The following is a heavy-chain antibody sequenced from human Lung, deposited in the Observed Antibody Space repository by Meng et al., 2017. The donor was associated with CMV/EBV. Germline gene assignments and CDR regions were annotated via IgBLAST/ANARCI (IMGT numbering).Heavy chain of an antibody. D-gene: IGHD4-11*01. V-gene: IGHV3-21*01. CDR1: GFTFSSHS. J-gene: IGHJ4*02. CDR2: ISTSSSYI. CDR3: AREKSNYGDHYFDF. Sequence: GESXKISCAGSGFTFSSHSMNWVRQAPGKGLEWVSSISTSSSYIYYADSVKGRFTVSRDNARKSLYLEMNSLRAEDTAVYCCAREKSNYGDHYFDFWGQGALVTVSS.